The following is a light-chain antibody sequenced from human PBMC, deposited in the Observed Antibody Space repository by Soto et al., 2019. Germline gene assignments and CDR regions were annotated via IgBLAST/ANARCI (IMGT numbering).Light chain of an antibody. J-gene: IGLJ3*02. CDR1: SSDVGGYNY. Sequence: QSALTQSASVSGSPGQSITISCTGTSSDVGGYNYVSWYKQHPGKAPKLIIYDVSNRPSGVSTRFSGSKSVNTASLTISGLQAEDESDYSCSSYTSTNSWLFGGGTKLTVL. CDR3: SSYTSTNSWL. CDR2: DVS. V-gene: IGLV2-14*01.